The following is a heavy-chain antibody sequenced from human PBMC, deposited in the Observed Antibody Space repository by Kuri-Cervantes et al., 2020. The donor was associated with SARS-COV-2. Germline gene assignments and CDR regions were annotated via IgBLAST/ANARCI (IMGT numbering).Heavy chain of an antibody. D-gene: IGHD3-3*01. Sequence: GGSLRLSCTASGFTFGDYAMSWVRQAPGKGLEWVSSISSSSSYIYYADSVKGRFTISRDDSKSIAYLQMNSLKTEDTAVYYCTKDDFWSGYSDYWGQGTLVTVSS. CDR3: TKDDFWSGYSDY. V-gene: IGHV3-21*03. CDR2: ISSSSSYI. J-gene: IGHJ4*02. CDR1: GFTFGDYA.